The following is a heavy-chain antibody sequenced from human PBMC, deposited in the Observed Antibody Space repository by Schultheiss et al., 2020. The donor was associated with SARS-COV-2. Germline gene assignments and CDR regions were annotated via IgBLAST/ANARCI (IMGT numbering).Heavy chain of an antibody. V-gene: IGHV4-31*03. CDR3: ARAGLLHYYDSSGYYPFDY. Sequence: SQTLSLTCTVSGGSISSCGYYWSWIRQHPGKGLEWIGYIYYSGSTYYNPSLKSRVTISVDTSKNQFSLGLSSVTAADTAVYYCARAGLLHYYDSSGYYPFDYWGQGTLVTVSS. J-gene: IGHJ4*02. CDR2: IYYSGST. D-gene: IGHD3-22*01. CDR1: GGSISSCGYY.